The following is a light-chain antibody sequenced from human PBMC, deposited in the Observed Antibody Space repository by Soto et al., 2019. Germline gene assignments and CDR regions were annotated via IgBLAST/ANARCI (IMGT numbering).Light chain of an antibody. CDR1: QNIRIY. V-gene: IGKV1-39*01. CDR2: TAS. CDR3: QQSDSIPLT. Sequence: DIQMTQSPSSLSASVGDRVTITCRASQNIRIYLNWYQHKPGKAPKLLIYTASSLQSGVPSSFSGSGSGTNFTLTISSLQPEDFATYYCQQSDSIPLTFGGGTKVEIK. J-gene: IGKJ4*01.